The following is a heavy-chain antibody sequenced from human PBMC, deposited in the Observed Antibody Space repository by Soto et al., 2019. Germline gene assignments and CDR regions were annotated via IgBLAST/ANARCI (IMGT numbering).Heavy chain of an antibody. CDR2: INHSGST. J-gene: IGHJ5*02. V-gene: IGHV4-34*01. Sequence: SETLSLTCAVYGGSFSGYYWSWIRQPPGKGLEWIGEINHSGSTNYNPSLKSRVTISVDTSKNQFSLKLSSVTAADTAVYYCARVWELDLFFDPWGQGTLVTIS. CDR3: ARVWELDLFFDP. CDR1: GGSFSGYY. D-gene: IGHD1-26*01.